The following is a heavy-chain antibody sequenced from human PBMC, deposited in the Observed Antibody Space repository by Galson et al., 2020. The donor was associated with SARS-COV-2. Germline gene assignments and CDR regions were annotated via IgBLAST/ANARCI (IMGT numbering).Heavy chain of an antibody. CDR3: ASGVIYSSGYYYGMDV. Sequence: GGSLRLSCAASGFTFSSYWMSWVRQAPGKGLEWVANIKQDGSEKYYVDSVKGRFTISRDNAKNSLYLQMNSLRAEDTAVYYCASGVIYSSGYYYGMDVWGQGTTVTVSS. CDR2: IKQDGSEK. J-gene: IGHJ6*02. CDR1: GFTFSSYW. D-gene: IGHD3-22*01. V-gene: IGHV3-7*01.